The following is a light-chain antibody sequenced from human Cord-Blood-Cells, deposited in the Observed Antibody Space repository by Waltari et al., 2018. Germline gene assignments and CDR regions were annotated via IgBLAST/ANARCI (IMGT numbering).Light chain of an antibody. CDR2: AAS. J-gene: IGKJ1*01. V-gene: IGKV1-8*01. CDR1: QGISSY. CDR3: QQYYSYPWT. Sequence: AIRMTQSPSSFSASTGDRATITCRASQGISSYLAWYQQKPGKAPKLLIYAASTLQSGVPSRFSGSGSGTDFTLTISCLQSEDFATYYCQQYYSYPWTFGQGTKVEIK.